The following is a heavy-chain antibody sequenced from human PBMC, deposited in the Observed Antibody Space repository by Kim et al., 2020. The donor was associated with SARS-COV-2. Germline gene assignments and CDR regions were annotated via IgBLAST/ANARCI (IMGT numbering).Heavy chain of an antibody. CDR1: GFTFSSYG. D-gene: IGHD3-10*01. CDR3: AKDAKWFEYYFDY. CDR2: ISFDGSNK. V-gene: IGHV3-30*18. Sequence: GGSLRLSCAASGFTFSSYGMHWVRQAPGKGLEWVAVISFDGSNKYYADSVKGRFTISRDNSKNTLYLQMNSLRAEDTAVYYCAKDAKWFEYYFDYWGQGTLVTVSS. J-gene: IGHJ4*02.